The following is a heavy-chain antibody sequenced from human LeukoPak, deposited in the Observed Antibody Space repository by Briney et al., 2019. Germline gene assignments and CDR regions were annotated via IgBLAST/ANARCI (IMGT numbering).Heavy chain of an antibody. CDR3: ARWFDWLERTQFDY. CDR2: ISSSSSYI. J-gene: IGHJ4*02. CDR1: GFTFSSYS. Sequence: GGSLRLSCAASGFTFSSYSMNWVRQAPGKGLEWVSSISSSSSYIYYADSVKGRFTISRDNAKNSLYLQMNSLRAEDTAVYCCARWFDWLERTQFDYWGQGTLVTVSS. V-gene: IGHV3-21*01. D-gene: IGHD3-9*01.